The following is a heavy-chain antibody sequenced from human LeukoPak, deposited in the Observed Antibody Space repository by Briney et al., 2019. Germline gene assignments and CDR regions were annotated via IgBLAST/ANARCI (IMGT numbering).Heavy chain of an antibody. Sequence: GGSLRLSCAASGCTFSSYWIHWVRQVPGKGLVWVSRIKDGGTTTDYADSVKGRFTISRDDAKNTLYLQINSLRAEDTAVYYCTTIRPGYWGQGTLVTVSP. J-gene: IGHJ4*02. CDR2: IKDGGTTT. V-gene: IGHV3-74*01. D-gene: IGHD5-12*01. CDR1: GCTFSSYW. CDR3: TTIRPGY.